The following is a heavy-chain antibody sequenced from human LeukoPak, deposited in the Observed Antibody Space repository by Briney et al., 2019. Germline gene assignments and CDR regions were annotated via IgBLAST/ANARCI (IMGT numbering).Heavy chain of an antibody. CDR1: GGSIGSNY. CDR2: IYYTGAT. J-gene: IGHJ4*02. Sequence: SETLSLTCTVSGGSIGSNYWTWLPQPPGKGLEYIGYIYYTGATNYNPSLKSRVTISVDTSKHQFSLKMTSVTAADTAVYFCAKYGNSGWVIDNWGQGTLVTVSS. CDR3: AKYGNSGWVIDN. V-gene: IGHV4-59*08. D-gene: IGHD6-19*01.